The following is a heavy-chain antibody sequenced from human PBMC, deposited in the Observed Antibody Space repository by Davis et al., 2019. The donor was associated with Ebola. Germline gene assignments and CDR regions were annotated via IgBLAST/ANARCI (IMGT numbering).Heavy chain of an antibody. Sequence: ESLKISCAASGFTFDTYAMSWIRQPPGKGLEWIAYIYYSGSTHYNPSLKSRATISVDTSRNQFSLRLSSVTAADTAVYYCAVYTVVVTDIRAEYFQHWGQGTLATVSS. CDR1: GFTFDTYA. CDR2: IYYSGST. CDR3: AVYTVVVTDIRAEYFQH. J-gene: IGHJ1*01. V-gene: IGHV4-59*01. D-gene: IGHD2-21*02.